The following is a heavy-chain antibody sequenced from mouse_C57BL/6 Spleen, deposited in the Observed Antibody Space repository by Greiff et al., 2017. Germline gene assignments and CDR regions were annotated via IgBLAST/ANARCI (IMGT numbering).Heavy chain of an antibody. V-gene: IGHV1-55*01. CDR3: ARGDYDYDVAWFAY. Sequence: QVQLQQSGAELVKPGASVKMSCKASGYTFTSYWITWVKQRPGQGLEWIGDIYPGSGSTNYNEKFKSKATLTVDTSSSTAYMQLSSLTSEDSAVYYCARGDYDYDVAWFAYWGQGTLVTVSA. CDR2: IYPGSGST. J-gene: IGHJ3*01. CDR1: GYTFTSYW. D-gene: IGHD2-4*01.